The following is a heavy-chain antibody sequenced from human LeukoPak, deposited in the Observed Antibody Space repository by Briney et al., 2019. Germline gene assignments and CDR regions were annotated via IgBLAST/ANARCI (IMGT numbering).Heavy chain of an antibody. CDR2: IIPIFGTA. Sequence: SVKVSCKASGGTFSSYAISWVRQAPGQGLEWMGGIIPIFGTANYAQKFQGRVTITTDESTSTAYMELSSLRSEDTAVYYCARASWYSSTLHYYYYYMDVWGKGTTVTVSS. V-gene: IGHV1-69*05. CDR1: GGTFSSYA. J-gene: IGHJ6*03. CDR3: ARASWYSSTLHYYYYYMDV. D-gene: IGHD6-13*01.